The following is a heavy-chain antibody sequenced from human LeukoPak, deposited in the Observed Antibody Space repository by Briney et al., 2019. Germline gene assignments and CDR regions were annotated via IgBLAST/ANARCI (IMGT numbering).Heavy chain of an antibody. V-gene: IGHV1-2*02. D-gene: IGHD3-22*01. CDR3: ARGAYYDSSGRFDY. CDR1: GYTFTGYY. J-gene: IGHJ4*02. Sequence: ASVKVSCKASGYTFTGYYMHWVRQAPGQGLEWMGWINPNSGVTNYAQKFQGRVTMTRDTSISTAYMELSRLRSDDTAVYYCARGAYYDSSGRFDYWGQGTLVTVSS. CDR2: INPNSGVT.